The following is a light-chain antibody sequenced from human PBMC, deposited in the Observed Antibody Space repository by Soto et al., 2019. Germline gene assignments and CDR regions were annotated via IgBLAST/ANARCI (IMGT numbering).Light chain of an antibody. CDR3: QQYNNWPPT. V-gene: IGKV3-15*01. J-gene: IGKJ5*01. Sequence: EIVMTQSPATLSVSPGERATLPCRASQSVSSNLAWYQQKPGQAPRLLISSTRATGIPARFSGSGSGTEFTLNISSLQSQDFAVYYCQQYNNWPPTVGQGTRLEIK. CDR1: QSVSSN. CDR2: S.